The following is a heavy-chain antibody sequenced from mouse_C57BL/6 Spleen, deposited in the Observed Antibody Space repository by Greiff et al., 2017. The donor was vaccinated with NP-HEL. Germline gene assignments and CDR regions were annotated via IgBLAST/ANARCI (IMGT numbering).Heavy chain of an antibody. CDR2: ISYDGSN. CDR3: ATSYDYDNY. J-gene: IGHJ2*01. D-gene: IGHD2-4*01. V-gene: IGHV3-6*01. Sequence: DVKLQESGPGLVKPSQSLSLTCSVTGYSITSGYYWNWIRQFPGNKLEWMGYISYDGSNNYNPSLKNRISITRDTSKNQFFLKLNSVTTEDTATYYCATSYDYDNYWGQGTTLTVSS. CDR1: GYSITSGYY.